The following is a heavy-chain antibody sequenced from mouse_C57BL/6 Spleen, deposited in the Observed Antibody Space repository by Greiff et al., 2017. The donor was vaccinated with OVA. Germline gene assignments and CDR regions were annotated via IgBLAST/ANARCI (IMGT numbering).Heavy chain of an antibody. Sequence: QVQLQQSGPELVKPGASVKISCKASGYAFSSSWMNWVKQRPGKGLEWIGRIYPGDGDTNYNGKFKGKATLTADKSSSTAYMQLSSLTSEDSAVYFCAQIYYDYDEVDYWGQGTTLTVSS. CDR1: GYAFSSSW. D-gene: IGHD2-4*01. CDR3: AQIYYDYDEVDY. V-gene: IGHV1-82*01. J-gene: IGHJ2*01. CDR2: IYPGDGDT.